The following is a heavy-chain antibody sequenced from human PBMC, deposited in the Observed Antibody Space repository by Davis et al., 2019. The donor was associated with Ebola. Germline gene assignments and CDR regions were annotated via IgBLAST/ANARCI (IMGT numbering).Heavy chain of an antibody. CDR2: IYHSGST. CDR1: GGSISSYY. D-gene: IGHD3-10*01. V-gene: IGHV4-59*04. J-gene: IGHJ6*02. CDR3: ARRGRARGMDV. Sequence: SETLSLTCTVSGGSISSYYWSWIRQPPGKGLEWIGYIYHSGSTYYNPSLKSRVTISVDRSKNQFSLKLSSVTAADTAVYYCARRGRARGMDVWGQGTTVTVSS.